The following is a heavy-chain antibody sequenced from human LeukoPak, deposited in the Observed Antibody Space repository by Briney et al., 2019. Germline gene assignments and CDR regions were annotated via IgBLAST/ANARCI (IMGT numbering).Heavy chain of an antibody. CDR3: ARDLGQIDY. CDR2: IWYDGSNK. CDR1: GFTFSTYG. Sequence: GGSLRLSCVASGFTFSTYGMHWVRQAPGKGLEWVAVIWYDGSNKYYADSVKGRFTISRDNSQNTLYLQMNSLKAEDTAVYYCARDLGQIDYWGQGTLVTVSS. V-gene: IGHV3-33*08. J-gene: IGHJ4*02.